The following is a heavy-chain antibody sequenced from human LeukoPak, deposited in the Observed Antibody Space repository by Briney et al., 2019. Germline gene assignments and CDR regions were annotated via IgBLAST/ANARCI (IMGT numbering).Heavy chain of an antibody. D-gene: IGHD2-15*01. V-gene: IGHV1-2*02. Sequence: GASVKVSCKASGYTFTGYYMHWVRQAPGQGLEWMGWINPNSGGTNYAQKFQGRVTMTRNTSISTAYMELSSLRSEDTAVYYCARSRGRYCSGGSCYLGRWFDPWGQGTLVTVSS. CDR2: INPNSGGT. CDR1: GYTFTGYY. J-gene: IGHJ5*02. CDR3: ARSRGRYCSGGSCYLGRWFDP.